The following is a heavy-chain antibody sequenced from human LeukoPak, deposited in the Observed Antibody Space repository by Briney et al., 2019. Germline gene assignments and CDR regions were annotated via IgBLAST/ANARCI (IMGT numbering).Heavy chain of an antibody. CDR2: IYYSGST. CDR3: ARDSYGDYAEGGE. CDR1: GGSISSYY. Sequence: PSETLSLTCTVSGGSISSYYWSWIRQPPGEGLEWIGYIYYSGSTNYNPSLKSRVTISVDTSKNQFSLKLSSVTAADTAVYYCARDSYGDYAEGGEWGQGTLVTVSS. J-gene: IGHJ4*02. D-gene: IGHD4-17*01. V-gene: IGHV4-59*01.